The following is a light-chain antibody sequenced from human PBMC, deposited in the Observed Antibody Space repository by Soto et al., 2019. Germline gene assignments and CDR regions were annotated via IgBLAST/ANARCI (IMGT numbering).Light chain of an antibody. Sequence: EIVLTQSPGTLSLSPGERATLSCRASQSVSSSYLAWYQQKPGQAPRLLIYGASSRATGIPDRFSGSGSGTDFTLTISRLETEDFAVYSCQQYGSSPQTFGQGTRLEI. CDR2: GAS. V-gene: IGKV3-20*01. CDR3: QQYGSSPQT. J-gene: IGKJ5*01. CDR1: QSVSSSY.